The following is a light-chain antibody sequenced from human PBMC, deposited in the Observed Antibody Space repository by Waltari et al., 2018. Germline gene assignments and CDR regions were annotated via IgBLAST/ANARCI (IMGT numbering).Light chain of an antibody. CDR3: CSYAGSGTFVV. J-gene: IGLJ2*01. CDR1: SSAVVRNNL. Sequence: HSALTQPASVSGSPGQSITISFTGTSSAVVRNNLLSSYQQHPGQAPKVIIDEGSERPSGISNRFSGSKSGITASLTISGLQPEDEADYYCCSYAGSGTFVVFGGGTKLTVL. V-gene: IGLV2-23*03. CDR2: EGS.